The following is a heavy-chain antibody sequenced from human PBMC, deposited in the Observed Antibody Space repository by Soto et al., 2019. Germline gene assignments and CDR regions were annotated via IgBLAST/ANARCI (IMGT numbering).Heavy chain of an antibody. CDR1: GYTFTSYG. D-gene: IGHD2-15*01. Sequence: ASVKVSCKASGYTFTSYGISWVRQAPGQGLEWMGWISAYNGNTNYAQKLQGRVTMTTDTSTSTAYMELRSLRSDDTAVYYCASGDIVVVVAASKVDDSFDIWGRGTMVTVSS. CDR2: ISAYNGNT. J-gene: IGHJ3*02. V-gene: IGHV1-18*01. CDR3: ASGDIVVVVAASKVDDSFDI.